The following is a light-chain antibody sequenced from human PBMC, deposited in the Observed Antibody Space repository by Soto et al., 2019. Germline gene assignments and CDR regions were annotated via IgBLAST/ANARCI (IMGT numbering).Light chain of an antibody. CDR3: QQYNSWPPIT. CDR1: LSVSTN. CDR2: GAS. J-gene: IGKJ5*01. Sequence: EIVMTQSPATLSVSPGERASLSCRASLSVSTNLAWYQQRPGQAPRLLIYGASTRATGIPARFSGSGSVTEFTLTISSLQSADFAVYYCQQYNSWPPITFGQGTRLEIK. V-gene: IGKV3-15*01.